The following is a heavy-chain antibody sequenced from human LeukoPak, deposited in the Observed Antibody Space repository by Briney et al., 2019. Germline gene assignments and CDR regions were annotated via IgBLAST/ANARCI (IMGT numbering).Heavy chain of an antibody. V-gene: IGHV4-39*01. CDR1: GGSISSSSYY. J-gene: IGHJ4*02. CDR2: IHYSGST. D-gene: IGHD5-12*01. Sequence: PSETLSLTCTVSGGSISSSSYYWGWIRQPPGKGLEWIGSIHYSGSTYYNPSLKSRVTISVDTSKNQFSLKLSSVTAADTAVYYCARTRGYSGYDRYYFDYWGQGTLVTVSS. CDR3: ARTRGYSGYDRYYFDY.